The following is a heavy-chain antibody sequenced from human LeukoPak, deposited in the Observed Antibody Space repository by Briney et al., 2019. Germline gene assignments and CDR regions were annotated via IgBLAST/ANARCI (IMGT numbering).Heavy chain of an antibody. J-gene: IGHJ4*02. CDR2: ISGSGGST. CDR1: GFTFSSYA. D-gene: IGHD5-12*01. V-gene: IGHV3-23*01. Sequence: GGSLRLSCAASGFTFSSYAMSWVRQAPGKGLEWVSAISGSGGSTYYADSVKGRFTISRDNAKDTLYLQMNSLRAEDTAVYYCARARAGSGYDPFDYWGQGTLVTVTS. CDR3: ARARAGSGYDPFDY.